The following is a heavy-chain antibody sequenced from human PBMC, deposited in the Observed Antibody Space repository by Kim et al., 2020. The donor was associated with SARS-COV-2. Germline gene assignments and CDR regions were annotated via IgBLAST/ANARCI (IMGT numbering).Heavy chain of an antibody. J-gene: IGHJ4*02. CDR3: AKGDTVVTTYRY. D-gene: IGHD2-15*01. Sequence: YTDAVKGRFNISRDNAKNTLYLQMNSVRAEDTAVYDCAKGDTVVTTYRYWGQGTLVTVSS. V-gene: IGHV3-23*01.